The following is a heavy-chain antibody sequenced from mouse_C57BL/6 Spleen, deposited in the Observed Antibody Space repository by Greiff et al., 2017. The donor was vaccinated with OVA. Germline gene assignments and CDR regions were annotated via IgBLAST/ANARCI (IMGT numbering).Heavy chain of an antibody. CDR2: IYPSDSET. D-gene: IGHD3-3*01. Sequence: VQLQQSGAELVRPGSSVKLSCKASGYTFTSYWMDWVKQRPGQGLEWIGNIYPSDSETHYNQKFKDKATLTVDKSSSTAYMQLSSLTSVDSAVYYCAREGLGAWFAYWGQGTLVTVSA. J-gene: IGHJ3*01. CDR1: GYTFTSYW. CDR3: AREGLGAWFAY. V-gene: IGHV1-61*01.